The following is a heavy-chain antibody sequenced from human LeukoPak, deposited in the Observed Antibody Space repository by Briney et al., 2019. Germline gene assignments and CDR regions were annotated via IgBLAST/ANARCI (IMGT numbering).Heavy chain of an antibody. J-gene: IGHJ5*02. V-gene: IGHV3-21*01. Sequence: PGGSLRLSCAASGFTFSCSTMNWVRRAPGKGLEWVSSISSSSDYIYYADSVKGRFTISRDNAKNSLYLQMNSLRAEDTAVYYCVRIPNSANFPNWFDPWGQGTLVTVSS. D-gene: IGHD4/OR15-4a*01. CDR1: GFTFSCST. CDR3: VRIPNSANFPNWFDP. CDR2: ISSSSDYI.